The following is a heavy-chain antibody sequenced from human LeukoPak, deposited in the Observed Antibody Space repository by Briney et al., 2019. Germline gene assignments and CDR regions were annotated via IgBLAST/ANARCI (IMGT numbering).Heavy chain of an antibody. CDR3: ATTRMARGATINWFDP. Sequence: EASVKVSCKASGYTFTSYYMHWVRQAPGQGLEWMGIINPSGGSTSYAQKFQGRVTMTRDMSTSTVYMELSSLRSEDTAVYYCATTRMARGATINWFDPWGQGTLVTVSS. CDR2: INPSGGST. D-gene: IGHD3-10*01. J-gene: IGHJ5*02. V-gene: IGHV1-46*01. CDR1: GYTFTSYY.